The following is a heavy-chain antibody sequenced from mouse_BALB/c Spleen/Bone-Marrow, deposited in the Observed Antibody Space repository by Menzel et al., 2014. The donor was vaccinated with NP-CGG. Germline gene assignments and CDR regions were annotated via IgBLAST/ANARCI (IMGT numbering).Heavy chain of an antibody. V-gene: IGHV1-9*01. CDR1: GYTFSSYW. CDR3: ARRGHCFAWFAY. CDR2: ILPGSGST. Sequence: VQLVESGTELMKPGASVKISCKATGYTFSSYWIEWVNQRPGHGLEWIGEILPGSGSTNYNEKFKGKATFTADTSSNTAYMQLSSLTSEDSAVYYCARRGHCFAWFAYWGQGTLVTVSA. D-gene: IGHD3-3*01. J-gene: IGHJ3*01.